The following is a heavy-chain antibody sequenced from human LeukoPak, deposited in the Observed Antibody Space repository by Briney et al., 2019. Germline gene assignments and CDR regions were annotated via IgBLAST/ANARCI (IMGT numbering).Heavy chain of an antibody. Sequence: SETLSLTCAVYGGSFSEYYWSWIRQPPGKGLEWIGEINHSGSTNYNPSLKSRVTISLDTSKNQFSLELSSVTAADTAVYYCARRITVFYWFDPWDQGTLVTVSS. V-gene: IGHV4-34*01. J-gene: IGHJ5*02. CDR3: ARRITVFYWFDP. CDR1: GGSFSEYY. D-gene: IGHD2/OR15-2a*01. CDR2: INHSGST.